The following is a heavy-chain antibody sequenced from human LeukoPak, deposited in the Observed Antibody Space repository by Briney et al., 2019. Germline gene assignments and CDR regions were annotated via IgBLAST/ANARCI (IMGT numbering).Heavy chain of an antibody. CDR1: GGSIRSSSYY. D-gene: IGHD3-9*01. V-gene: IGHV4-39*01. CDR2: IYYSGST. Sequence: SETLSLTCTVSGGSIRSSSYYWGWVRQPPGKGLEWIGNIYYSGSTYYNPSLKSRVTISVDTSKNQFSLRLSSVTAADTAAYYCARHQSYFDVLTGYSFDYWGQGTLVTVSS. CDR3: ARHQSYFDVLTGYSFDY. J-gene: IGHJ4*02.